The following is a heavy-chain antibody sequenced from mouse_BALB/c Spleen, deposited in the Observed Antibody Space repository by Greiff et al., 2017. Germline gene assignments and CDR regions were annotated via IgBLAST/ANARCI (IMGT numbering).Heavy chain of an antibody. D-gene: IGHD1-1*01. Sequence: DVMLVESGGGLVQPGGSRKLSCAASGFTFSSFGMHWVRQAPEKGLEWVAYISSGSSTIYYADTVKGRFTISRDNPKNTLFLQMTSLRSEDTAMYYCARRYFDYWGQGTTLTVSS. J-gene: IGHJ2*01. V-gene: IGHV5-17*02. CDR1: GFTFSSFG. CDR2: ISSGSSTI. CDR3: ARRYFDY.